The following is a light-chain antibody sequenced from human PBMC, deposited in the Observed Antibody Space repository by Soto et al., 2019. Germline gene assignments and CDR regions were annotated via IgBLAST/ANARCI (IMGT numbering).Light chain of an antibody. V-gene: IGKV3-11*01. Sequence: EIVLTQYPATLSLSPGERATLSCRASQSVGSYLGWYQQTPGPPPRLLIYDTSNRATGIPARFSGSGSGTDFTLTISSLEPEDFAVYYCQQHSTWPLTFGGGTKVDIK. CDR1: QSVGSY. CDR2: DTS. CDR3: QQHSTWPLT. J-gene: IGKJ4*01.